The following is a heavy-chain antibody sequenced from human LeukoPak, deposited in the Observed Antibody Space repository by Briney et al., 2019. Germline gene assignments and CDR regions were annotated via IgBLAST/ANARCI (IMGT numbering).Heavy chain of an antibody. Sequence: GGSLRLSCAAPGFTFSSYAMSWVRQAPGKGLEWVSAISGSGGSTYYADSVKGRFTISRDNSKNTLYLQMNSLRAEDTAVYYCAKLQSSHCYGPFDYWGQGTLVTVSS. D-gene: IGHD2-2*01. V-gene: IGHV3-23*01. CDR3: AKLQSSHCYGPFDY. CDR2: ISGSGGST. CDR1: GFTFSSYA. J-gene: IGHJ4*02.